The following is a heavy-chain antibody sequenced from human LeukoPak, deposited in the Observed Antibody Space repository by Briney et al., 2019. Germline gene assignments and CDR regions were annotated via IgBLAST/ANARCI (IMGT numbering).Heavy chain of an antibody. D-gene: IGHD5-18*01. V-gene: IGHV4-59*08. J-gene: IGHJ4*02. CDR1: GGSISSYH. Sequence: SETLSLTCTVSGGSISSYHWSWIRQPPGKGLEWIGYIYYSGSTNYNPSLKSRVTISVDTSKNQFSLKLSSVTAADTAVYYCARSGLDTAMVTGWGQGTLVTVSS. CDR3: ARSGLDTAMVTG. CDR2: IYYSGST.